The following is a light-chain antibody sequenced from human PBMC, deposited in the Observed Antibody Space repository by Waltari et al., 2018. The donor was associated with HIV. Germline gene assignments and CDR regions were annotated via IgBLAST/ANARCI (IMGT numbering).Light chain of an antibody. J-gene: IGLJ2*01. CDR3: FSTDSSGNHRV. CDR2: EDT. CDR1: ALPQKY. V-gene: IGLV3-10*01. Sequence: SYELTQPPSVSVSPGQTARITCSGDALPQKYVYWYQQKSGQAPVLVIYEDTKRPSGISETFSGSSSGTVATLTITGAQVEHEADYYCFSTDSSGNHRVFGGGTKVTVL.